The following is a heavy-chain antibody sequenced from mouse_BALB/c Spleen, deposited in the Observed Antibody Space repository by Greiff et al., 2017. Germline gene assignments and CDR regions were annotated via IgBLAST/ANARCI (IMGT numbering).Heavy chain of an antibody. CDR3: ARGGHYDYGFAY. J-gene: IGHJ3*01. Sequence: EVQRVESGPGLVKPSQSLSLTCSVTGYSITSGYYWNWIRQFPGNKLEWMGYISYDGSNNYNPSLKNRISITRDTSKNQFFLKLNSVTTEDTATYYCARGGHYDYGFAYWGQGTLVTVSA. CDR2: ISYDGSN. V-gene: IGHV3-6*02. D-gene: IGHD2-4*01. CDR1: GYSITSGYY.